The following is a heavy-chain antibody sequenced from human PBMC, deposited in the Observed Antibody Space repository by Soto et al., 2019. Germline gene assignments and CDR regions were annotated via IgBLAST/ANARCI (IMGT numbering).Heavy chain of an antibody. CDR2: ISNTGRII. V-gene: IGHV3-11*01. CDR3: ARLYSNWWPLDP. CDR1: GFSFTDYY. Sequence: QVQLVESGGGLVKPGGSLRLSCAASGFSFTDYYMSWIRQAPGKGLEWVSYISNTGRIIYDADSVKGRFTISRANGKNSLYLQMNSLRAEDTAVYFCARLYSNWWPLDPWGQGTLVTVSS. J-gene: IGHJ5*02. D-gene: IGHD2-8*02.